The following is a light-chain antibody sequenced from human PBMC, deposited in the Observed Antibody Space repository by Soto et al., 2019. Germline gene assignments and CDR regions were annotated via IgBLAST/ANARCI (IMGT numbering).Light chain of an antibody. J-gene: IGKJ4*01. V-gene: IGKV3-15*01. CDR3: QQYNNWLT. CDR2: GAS. Sequence: RVVTQNTVTLAVFRCGIATLSCRASQSVSSNLAWYQQKPGQAPRLLIYGASTRATGIPARFSGSGSGIEFTLTISSLQSEDFAVYYCQQYNNWLTFGGGTKVDI. CDR1: QSVSSN.